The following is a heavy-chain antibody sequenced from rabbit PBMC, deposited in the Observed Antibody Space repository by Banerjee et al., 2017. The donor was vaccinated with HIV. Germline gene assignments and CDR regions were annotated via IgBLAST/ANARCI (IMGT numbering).Heavy chain of an antibody. V-gene: IGHV1S47*01. J-gene: IGHJ6*01. CDR2: IVTGSGST. CDR1: GFDFSSNA. D-gene: IGHD1-1*01. Sequence: QQQLVESGGGLVKPGASLTLTCTASGFDFSSNAMCWVRQAPGKGLEWIGCIVTGSGSTWYASWVNGRFTISKTSSTVTLQMTSLTAADTATYFCARAYSGSDYAFSLWGPGTLVTVS. CDR3: ARAYSGSDYAFSL.